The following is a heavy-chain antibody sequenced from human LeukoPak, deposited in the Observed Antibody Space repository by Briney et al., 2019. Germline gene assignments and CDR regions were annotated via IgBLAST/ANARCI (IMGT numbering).Heavy chain of an antibody. CDR3: ARDKGITRRADY. V-gene: IGHV3-21*01. CDR1: GFTFSSYS. D-gene: IGHD1-20*01. CDR2: ISSSSSYI. Sequence: PGGSLRLSCAASGFTFSSYSMNWVRQAPGKGLEWVSSISSSSSYIYYADSVKGRVTISRDNPQNSLYLPMNNLRAEDTAVYYCARDKGITRRADYWGQGTLVTVSS. J-gene: IGHJ4*02.